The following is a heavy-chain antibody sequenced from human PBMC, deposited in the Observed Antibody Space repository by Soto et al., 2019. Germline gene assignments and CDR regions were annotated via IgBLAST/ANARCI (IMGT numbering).Heavy chain of an antibody. D-gene: IGHD2-15*01. Sequence: PGGSLRLSCAASGFTFSSYAMSWVRQAPGKGLEWVSAISGSGGSTYYADSVKGRFTISRHNSKNTLYLQMNSLRAEDTAVYYCARVVYCSGGSCYYYYMDVWGKGTTVTVSS. J-gene: IGHJ6*03. CDR3: ARVVYCSGGSCYYYYMDV. V-gene: IGHV3-23*01. CDR2: ISGSGGST. CDR1: GFTFSSYA.